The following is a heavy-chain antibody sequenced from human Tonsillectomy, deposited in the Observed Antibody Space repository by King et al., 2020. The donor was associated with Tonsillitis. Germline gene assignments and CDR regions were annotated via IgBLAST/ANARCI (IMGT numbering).Heavy chain of an antibody. Sequence: VQLVESGGGVVQPGRSLRLSCAASGFTFSNYAMHWVRQAPGKGLEWVAVISYDGSNKYYADSVKGRFTISRDNSKNTLYLQMNSLRADDTAVFYCARDMMRDYGDYRRKYYSYGMDFWGQGTTVTVSS. CDR1: GFTFSNYA. CDR2: ISYDGSNK. V-gene: IGHV3-30-3*01. D-gene: IGHD4-17*01. CDR3: ARDMMRDYGDYRRKYYSYGMDF. J-gene: IGHJ6*02.